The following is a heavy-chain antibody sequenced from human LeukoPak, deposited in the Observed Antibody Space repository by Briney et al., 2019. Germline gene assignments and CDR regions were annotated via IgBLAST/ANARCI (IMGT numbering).Heavy chain of an antibody. J-gene: IGHJ5*02. Sequence: SVTVSCKASGGTFSSYAISWVRQAPGQGLEWMGGIIPIFGTANYAQKFQGRVTITADESTSTAYMELSSLRSEDTAVYYCARDRAVSTRRRGFDPWGQGTLVTVSS. D-gene: IGHD3-10*01. CDR2: IIPIFGTA. V-gene: IGHV1-69*01. CDR3: ARDRAVSTRRRGFDP. CDR1: GGTFSSYA.